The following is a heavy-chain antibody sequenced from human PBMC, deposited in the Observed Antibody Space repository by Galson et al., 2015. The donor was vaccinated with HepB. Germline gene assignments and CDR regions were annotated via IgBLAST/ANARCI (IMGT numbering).Heavy chain of an antibody. D-gene: IGHD1-1*01. Sequence: TLSLTCSVSGDSIFSSFYYWVWIRQPAGKGLEWIGSTRYGGSTTYNPALTSRVTISIDTSKNQFSLKLSAVTAADTAVYYCTREDQDAANDAFDIWGRGTMVTVSS. V-gene: IGHV4-39*01. CDR3: TREDQDAANDAFDI. CDR2: TRYGGST. J-gene: IGHJ3*02. CDR1: GDSIFSSFYY.